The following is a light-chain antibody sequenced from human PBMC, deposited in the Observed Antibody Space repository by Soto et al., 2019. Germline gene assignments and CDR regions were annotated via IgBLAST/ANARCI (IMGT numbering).Light chain of an antibody. CDR3: QQLNSYAFT. J-gene: IGKJ3*01. CDR1: QGSSSY. CDR2: AAS. Sequence: DIQLTQSPPFLSASVGDRVTITCRASQGSSSYLAWYQQKPGKALKLLIYAASTLQSGVPSRFSGSGSGTEFTLTINSLQPEDFATYYCQQLNSYAFTFGPGTKVDIK. V-gene: IGKV1-9*01.